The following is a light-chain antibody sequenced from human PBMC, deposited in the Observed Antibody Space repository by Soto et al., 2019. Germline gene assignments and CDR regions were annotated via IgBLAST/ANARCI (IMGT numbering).Light chain of an antibody. CDR1: QGISRY. Sequence: DIQMTQSPSSVSASVGDRVTITCRASQGISRYLAWYQQNPGKAPKLLIYETSALQSGIPSRFSGSGSGTEFTLTISSLEPEDFATYYCLQHNSYPLTFGQGTKVDIK. CDR2: ETS. V-gene: IGKV1-17*03. J-gene: IGKJ1*01. CDR3: LQHNSYPLT.